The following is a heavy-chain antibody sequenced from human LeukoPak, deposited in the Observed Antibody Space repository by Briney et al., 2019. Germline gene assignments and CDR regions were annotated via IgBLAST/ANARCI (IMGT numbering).Heavy chain of an antibody. Sequence: PGGSLRLSCAASGFTFNNAWMNWVRQAPGKGLEWVGRIKSKTDGGTTDYAAPVKGRFTISRDDSKNTVYLQMNSLKTEDTAVYYCTSSYYYGSGIRLKYYYYYMDVWGKGTTVTISS. CDR2: IKSKTDGGTT. CDR3: TSSYYYGSGIRLKYYYYYMDV. J-gene: IGHJ6*03. CDR1: GFTFNNAW. V-gene: IGHV3-15*01. D-gene: IGHD3-10*01.